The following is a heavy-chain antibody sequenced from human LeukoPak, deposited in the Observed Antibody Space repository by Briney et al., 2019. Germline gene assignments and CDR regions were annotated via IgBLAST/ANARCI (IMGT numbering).Heavy chain of an antibody. D-gene: IGHD1-7*01. CDR3: APTRITGTTSARSRYDY. J-gene: IGHJ4*02. Sequence: ASVKVSCKASGYTFTGYYMHWVRQAPGQGLEWMGWINPNSGGTNYAQKFQGRVTMTRDTSISTAYMELSRLRSGDTAVYYCAPTRITGTTSARSRYDYWGQGTLVTVSS. V-gene: IGHV1-2*02. CDR1: GYTFTGYY. CDR2: INPNSGGT.